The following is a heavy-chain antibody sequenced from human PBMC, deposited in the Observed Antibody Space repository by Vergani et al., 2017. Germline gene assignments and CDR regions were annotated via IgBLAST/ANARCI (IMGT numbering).Heavy chain of an antibody. CDR2: IYYSGST. Sequence: QVQLQESGPGLVKPSETLSLTCTVSGGSISSYYWSWIRQPPGKGLEWIGYIYYSGSTNYNPSLKSRVTISVDTSKNQVSLKLSSVTAADTAVYYCARDRGIGGATTGGMDVWGQGTTVTVSS. CDR1: GGSISSYY. J-gene: IGHJ6*02. V-gene: IGHV4-59*01. CDR3: ARDRGIGGATTGGMDV. D-gene: IGHD1-26*01.